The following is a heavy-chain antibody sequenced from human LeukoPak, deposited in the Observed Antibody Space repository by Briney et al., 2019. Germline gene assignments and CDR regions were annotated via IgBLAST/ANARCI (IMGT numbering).Heavy chain of an antibody. CDR1: GGSISSYY. CDR2: IYYSGST. CDR3: ARMSYYYYGMDV. J-gene: IGHJ6*02. Sequence: PSETLSLTCTVSGGSISSYYWSWIRQPPGKGLEWIGYIYYSGSTNYNPSLKSRVTISVDTSKNQFSLKLSSVTAADTAVYYCARMSYYYYGMDVWGQGTTVTVSS. V-gene: IGHV4-59*01.